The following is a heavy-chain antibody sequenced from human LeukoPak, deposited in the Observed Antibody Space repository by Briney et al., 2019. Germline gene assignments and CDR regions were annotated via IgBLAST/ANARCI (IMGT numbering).Heavy chain of an antibody. Sequence: GASVKVSCEASGYTFTSYYMHWVRQAPGQGLEWMGIINPSGGSTSYAQKFQGRVTMTRDTSTSTVYMELSSLRSEDTAVYYCARSTGIAAAGPPLAIWGQGTMVTVSS. J-gene: IGHJ3*02. CDR1: GYTFTSYY. D-gene: IGHD6-13*01. CDR2: INPSGGST. V-gene: IGHV1-46*01. CDR3: ARSTGIAAAGPPLAI.